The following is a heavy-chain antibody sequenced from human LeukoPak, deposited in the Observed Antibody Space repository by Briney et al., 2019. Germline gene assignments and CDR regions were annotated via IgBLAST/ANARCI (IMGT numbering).Heavy chain of an antibody. Sequence: GGSLRLSCAASGFTFSSYSMNWVRQAPGKGLEWVSSISSSSSYIYYADSVKGRFTISRDNSKNTLYLQMNSLRAEDTAVYYCARGQDNWNDRGIDYWGQGTLVTVSS. CDR2: ISSSSSYI. V-gene: IGHV3-21*01. D-gene: IGHD1-1*01. CDR1: GFTFSSYS. CDR3: ARGQDNWNDRGIDY. J-gene: IGHJ4*02.